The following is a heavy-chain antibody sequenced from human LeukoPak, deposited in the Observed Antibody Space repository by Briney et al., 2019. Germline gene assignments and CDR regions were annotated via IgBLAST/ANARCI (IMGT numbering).Heavy chain of an antibody. CDR3: ARTGDLDYYYYGMDV. CDR2: ISAYNGNT. D-gene: IGHD4-17*01. V-gene: IGHV1-18*01. J-gene: IGHJ6*02. Sequence: GASVKVSCNTSGYTFTSYGISWVRQAPGQGLEWMGWISAYNGNTNYAQKLQGRVTMTTDTSTSTAYMELRSLRSDDTAVYYCARTGDLDYYYYGMDVWGQGTTVTVSS. CDR1: GYTFTSYG.